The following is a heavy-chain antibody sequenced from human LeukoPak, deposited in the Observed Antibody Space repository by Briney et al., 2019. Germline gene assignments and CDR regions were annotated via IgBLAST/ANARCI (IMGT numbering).Heavy chain of an antibody. V-gene: IGHV3-21*01. Sequence: AGSLRLSCAASGFTFNSYAMNWVRQAPGKGLEWVSSISFSGNSIFYADSVKGRFTISRDNAKNSLYLQMNSLRVEDTAVYYCTRDRQSGSHLNFFDSWGQGTLVTVSS. CDR3: TRDRQSGSHLNFFDS. CDR2: ISFSGNSI. D-gene: IGHD1-26*01. J-gene: IGHJ5*01. CDR1: GFTFNSYA.